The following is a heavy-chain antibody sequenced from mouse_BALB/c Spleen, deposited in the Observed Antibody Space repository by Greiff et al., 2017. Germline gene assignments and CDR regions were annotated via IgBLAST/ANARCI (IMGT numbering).Heavy chain of an antibody. CDR3: AREVYGNTFAY. J-gene: IGHJ3*01. CDR2: INPYNDGT. V-gene: IGHV1-14*01. Sequence: LVESGPELVKPGASVKMSCKASGYTFTSYVMHWVKQKPGQGLEWIGYINPYNDGTKYNEKFKGKATLTSDKSSSTAYMELSSLTSEDSAVYYCAREVYGNTFAYWGQGTLVTVSA. D-gene: IGHD2-1*01. CDR1: GYTFTSYV.